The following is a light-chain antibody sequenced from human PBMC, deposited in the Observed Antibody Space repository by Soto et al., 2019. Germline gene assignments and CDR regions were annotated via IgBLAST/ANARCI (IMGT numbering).Light chain of an antibody. CDR2: GAS. V-gene: IGKV3-20*01. CDR1: QSISSDH. Sequence: IGLSQSPGTLSLSPGERATLACRASQSISSDHLAWYQQRPGQSPRLLIYGASSRTTGVPDRFSGSGSGTDFTLTISRLEPEDFTVYHCQQYGNSPWTFGQGTKVDIK. J-gene: IGKJ1*01. CDR3: QQYGNSPWT.